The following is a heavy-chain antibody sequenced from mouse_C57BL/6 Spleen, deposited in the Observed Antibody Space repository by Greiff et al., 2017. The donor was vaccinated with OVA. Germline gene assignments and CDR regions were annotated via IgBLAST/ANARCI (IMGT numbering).Heavy chain of an antibody. D-gene: IGHD2-1*01. CDR1: GFNIKDDY. CDR2: IDPENGDT. V-gene: IGHV14-4*01. J-gene: IGHJ2*01. Sequence: VQLKESGAELVRPGASVKLSCTASGFNIKDDYMHWVKQRPEQGLEWIGWIDPENGDTEYASKFQGKATITADTSSNTAYLQLSSLTSEDTAVYYCTVIYYGNYDNYWGQGTTLTVSS. CDR3: TVIYYGNYDNY.